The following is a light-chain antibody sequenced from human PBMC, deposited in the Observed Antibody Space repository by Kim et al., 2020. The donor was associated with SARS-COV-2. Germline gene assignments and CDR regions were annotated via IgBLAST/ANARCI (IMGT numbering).Light chain of an antibody. V-gene: IGKV1-5*03. J-gene: IGKJ1*01. CDR2: KTS. CDR3: QQYNTYPWT. Sequence: ASVGDRVTITCRASQSISGWLAWYQQRPGKAPKLLIYKTSTLESGVPSRFSGSGSGTEFTLTITSLQPDDFATYVCQQYNTYPWTFGQGTKVDIK. CDR1: QSISGW.